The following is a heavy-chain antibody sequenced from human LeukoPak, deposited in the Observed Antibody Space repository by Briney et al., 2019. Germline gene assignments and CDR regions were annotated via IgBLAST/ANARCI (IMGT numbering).Heavy chain of an antibody. CDR1: GGSISSSSYY. CDR2: IYYGGST. Sequence: PSETLSLTCTVSGGSISSSSYYWGWIRQPPGKGLEWIGSIYYGGSTYYNPSLRSRVTISVDTSKNQFSLKLSSVTAADTAVYYCASEVGATIPSGYYFDYWGQGTLVTVSS. V-gene: IGHV4-39*01. J-gene: IGHJ4*02. D-gene: IGHD1-26*01. CDR3: ASEVGATIPSGYYFDY.